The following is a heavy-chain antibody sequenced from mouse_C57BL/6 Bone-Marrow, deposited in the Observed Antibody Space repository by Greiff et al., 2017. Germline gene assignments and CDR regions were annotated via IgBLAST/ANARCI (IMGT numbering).Heavy chain of an antibody. Sequence: EVMLVESGAELVRPGASVKLSCTASGFNIKDYYMHWVKQRPEQGLAWIGWIDPENGDPEYASKFQGKATIPVDTSSNTAYLQLSSLTSEDTAVDYDTTDGNYVEYDFDYWGQGTTLTVSS. CDR2: IDPENGDP. D-gene: IGHD2-1*01. V-gene: IGHV14-4*01. CDR1: GFNIKDYY. CDR3: TTDGNYVEYDFDY. J-gene: IGHJ2*01.